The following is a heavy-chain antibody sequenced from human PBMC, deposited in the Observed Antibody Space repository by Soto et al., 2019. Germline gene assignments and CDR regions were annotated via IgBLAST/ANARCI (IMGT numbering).Heavy chain of an antibody. V-gene: IGHV3-23*01. D-gene: IGHD3-22*01. CDR2: LIDSGGRT. Sequence: EVQLLESGGGLVQPGGSLRLSCAASGFTFSNSGMSWVRQAPGKGLEWIAGLIDSGGRTNYADSVKGRFTISRDISKNTLYLQMNSLRVEDTAVYYCAKDSGYDSTDWGQGTLVTVSS. J-gene: IGHJ4*02. CDR3: AKDSGYDSTD. CDR1: GFTFSNSG.